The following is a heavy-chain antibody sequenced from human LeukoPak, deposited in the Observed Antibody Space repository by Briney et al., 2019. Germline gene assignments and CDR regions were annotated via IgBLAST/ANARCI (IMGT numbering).Heavy chain of an antibody. J-gene: IGHJ6*03. CDR1: GGSFSGYC. Sequence: SETLSLTCAVYGGSFSGYCWSWIRQPPGEGLEWIGEINHSGSTNYNPSLKSRVTISVDTSKNQFSLKLSSVTAADTAVYYCAGQYYYYSMDVWGKGASVTVSS. V-gene: IGHV4-34*01. CDR3: AGQYYYYSMDV. D-gene: IGHD4-11*01. CDR2: INHSGST.